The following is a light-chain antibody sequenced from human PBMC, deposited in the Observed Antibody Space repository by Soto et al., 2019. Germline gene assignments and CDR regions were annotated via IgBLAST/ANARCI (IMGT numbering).Light chain of an antibody. J-gene: IGKJ1*01. Sequence: EIALTQSPATLTLSPGERATLTCRASQSVSSSWLAWYQQKPGRAPRLLIYGASSRATGIPDRFSGSGSGTDFTLTISRLEPEDFAVYYCQQYGSSPQTFGQGTKVDIK. V-gene: IGKV3-20*01. CDR3: QQYGSSPQT. CDR1: QSVSSSW. CDR2: GAS.